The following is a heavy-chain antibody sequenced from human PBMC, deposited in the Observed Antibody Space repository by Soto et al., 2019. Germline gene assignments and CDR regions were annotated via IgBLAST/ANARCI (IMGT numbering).Heavy chain of an antibody. Sequence: EVQLLESGGGLVQPGGSLRLSCAASGFTFSSYAMSWVRQAPGKGLDWVSAISGSGGSTNYADSVKGRFTISRDNSKNTLHLQMNSLRAEDTAVYYCANDSPRGGRHFAYWGQGTLVTVSS. CDR2: ISGSGGST. V-gene: IGHV3-23*01. D-gene: IGHD3-10*01. CDR1: GFTFSSYA. J-gene: IGHJ4*02. CDR3: ANDSPRGGRHFAY.